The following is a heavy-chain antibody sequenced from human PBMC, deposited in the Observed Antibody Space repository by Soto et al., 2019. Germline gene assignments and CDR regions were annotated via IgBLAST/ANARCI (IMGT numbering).Heavy chain of an antibody. V-gene: IGHV3-9*01. Sequence: GGSLRLSCVASGFTVDYYAMHWVRQAPGKGLEWVSGISWNSATIGYADSVKGRFTISRDSAKKSLYLQMNNLRTEDTALYYCAKDGRSLRYFDSGYFDLWGRGTLVTVSS. D-gene: IGHD3-9*01. J-gene: IGHJ2*01. CDR1: GFTVDYYA. CDR2: ISWNSATI. CDR3: AKDGRSLRYFDSGYFDL.